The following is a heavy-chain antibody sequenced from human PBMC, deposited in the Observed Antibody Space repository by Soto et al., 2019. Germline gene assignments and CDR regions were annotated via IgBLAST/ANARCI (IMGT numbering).Heavy chain of an antibody. V-gene: IGHV4-31*03. CDR3: AGGDLVRGGACY. D-gene: IGHD3-10*01. CDR2: IYYSGST. CDR1: GGSISSGGYY. J-gene: IGHJ4*02. Sequence: QVQLQESGPGLVKPSQTLSLTCTVSGGSISSGGYYWSWIRQHPGKGLEWIGYIYYSGSTYYNPSLKSGVTKSVDTSKNQFSLKLSSVTAAVTAVYYWAGGDLVRGGACYWGQGTLVTVSS.